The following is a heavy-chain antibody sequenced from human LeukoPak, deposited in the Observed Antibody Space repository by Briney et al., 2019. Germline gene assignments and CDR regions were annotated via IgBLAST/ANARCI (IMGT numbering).Heavy chain of an antibody. D-gene: IGHD2-15*01. CDR1: GFSFSSYS. CDR2: ISSSSNYI. Sequence: GGSPRLSCAASGFSFSSYSMNWVRQAPGKGLEWVSSISSSSNYIYYAGSVKGRFTISRDNAKNSLYLQMSSLRAEDTAVYYCAISSGGSCYQWGQGTLVTVSS. V-gene: IGHV3-21*01. CDR3: AISSGGSCYQ. J-gene: IGHJ4*02.